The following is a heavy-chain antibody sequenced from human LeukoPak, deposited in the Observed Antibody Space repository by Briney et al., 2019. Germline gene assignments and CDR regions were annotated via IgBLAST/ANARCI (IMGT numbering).Heavy chain of an antibody. CDR3: ATAAGGGIAAAAPSADY. J-gene: IGHJ4*02. D-gene: IGHD6-13*01. CDR2: IYSGDSDN. CDR1: GYSFTSYW. Sequence: PGESLKISCKGSGYSFTSYWIGWVRQLPGKGLEWMGIIYSGDSDNRYSPSFQGQVTISADKPISTAYLQWSSLKASDTAMYYCATAAGGGIAAAAPSADYWGQGTLVTVSS. V-gene: IGHV5-51*01.